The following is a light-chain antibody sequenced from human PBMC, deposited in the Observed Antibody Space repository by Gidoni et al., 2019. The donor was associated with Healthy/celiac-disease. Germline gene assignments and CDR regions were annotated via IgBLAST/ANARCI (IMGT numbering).Light chain of an antibody. CDR1: QDISNY. CDR3: QQYDNRPPIT. Sequence: DIQMTQSPSSLSASVGDRVTITCQASQDISNYLNWYQQKPGKASKLLIYDASNLETGVPSRFSGSGSGTDFTFTISSLQPEDIATYYCQQYDNRPPITFGGGTKVEIK. J-gene: IGKJ4*01. V-gene: IGKV1-33*01. CDR2: DAS.